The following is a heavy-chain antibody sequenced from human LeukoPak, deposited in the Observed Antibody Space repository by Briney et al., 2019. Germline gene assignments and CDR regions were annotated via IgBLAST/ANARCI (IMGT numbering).Heavy chain of an antibody. CDR1: GFTFDDYG. CDR2: INWNGGST. CDR3: ARAKPSSWYRIFDY. D-gene: IGHD6-13*01. J-gene: IGHJ4*02. Sequence: PGGSLRLSCAASGFTFDDYGMSWVRQAPGRGLEWVSGINWNGGSTAYADSLKGRFTISRDNAKNSLYLQMNSLRAEDTALYYCARAKPSSWYRIFDYWGQGTLVTVSS. V-gene: IGHV3-20*04.